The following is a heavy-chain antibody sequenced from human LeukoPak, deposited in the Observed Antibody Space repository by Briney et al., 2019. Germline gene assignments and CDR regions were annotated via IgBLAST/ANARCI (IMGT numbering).Heavy chain of an antibody. Sequence: ASVKVSCKASGGTFSSYAISWVRQAPGQGLEWMGGIIPIFGTANYAQKFQGRVTITRDTSASTAYMELSSLRSEDTAVYYCAREYSSGWYRHWGQGTLVTVSS. CDR2: IIPIFGTA. CDR1: GGTFSSYA. V-gene: IGHV1-69*05. J-gene: IGHJ4*02. D-gene: IGHD6-19*01. CDR3: AREYSSGWYRH.